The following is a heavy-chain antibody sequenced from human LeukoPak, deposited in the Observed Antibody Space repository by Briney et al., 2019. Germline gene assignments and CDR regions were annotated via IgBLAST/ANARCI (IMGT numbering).Heavy chain of an antibody. V-gene: IGHV4-30-4*08. D-gene: IGHD2-2*01. CDR1: GGSISSGDYY. CDR3: ATWGQRGYCSSTSCPRDY. Sequence: SETLSLTCTVSGGSISSGDYYWSWIRQPPGKGLEWIGYIYYSGSTYYNPSLKSRVTISVDTSKNQFSLKLSSVTAADTAVYYCATWGQRGYCSSTSCPRDYWGQGTLVTVSS. J-gene: IGHJ4*02. CDR2: IYYSGST.